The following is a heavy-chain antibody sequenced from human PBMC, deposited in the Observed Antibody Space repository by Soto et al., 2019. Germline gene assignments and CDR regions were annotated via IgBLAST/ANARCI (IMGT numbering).Heavy chain of an antibody. Sequence: SETLSLTCTVSGGSISSSSYYWGWIRQPPGKGLEWIGSIYYSGSTYYNPSLKSRVTISVDTSKNQFSLKLSSVTAADTAVYYCAGTGDYYYYYMDVWGKGTTVTVSS. CDR1: GGSISSSSYY. V-gene: IGHV4-39*01. D-gene: IGHD1-1*01. J-gene: IGHJ6*03. CDR2: IYYSGST. CDR3: AGTGDYYYYYMDV.